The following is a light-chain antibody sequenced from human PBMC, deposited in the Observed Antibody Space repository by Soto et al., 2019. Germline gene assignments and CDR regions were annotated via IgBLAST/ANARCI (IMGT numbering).Light chain of an antibody. CDR3: MQGTHWPPWT. CDR1: HSPVSSDGNTY. J-gene: IGKJ1*01. Sequence: DVVMTQSPLSLPVTLGQPASISCRSSHSPVSSDGNTYLNWFQQRPGQSPRRLIYKVSNRDSGVPDRFSGSGSGTDFTLKISRVEAEDVGVYYCMQGTHWPPWTFGQGTKVDIK. V-gene: IGKV2-30*01. CDR2: KVS.